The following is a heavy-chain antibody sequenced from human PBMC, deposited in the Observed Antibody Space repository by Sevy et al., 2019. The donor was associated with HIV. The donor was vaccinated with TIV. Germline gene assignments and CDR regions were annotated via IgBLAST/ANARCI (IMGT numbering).Heavy chain of an antibody. J-gene: IGHJ6*02. CDR2: INSDGSST. CDR3: AREEHDSSGYYFNFDYYYGMDV. D-gene: IGHD3-22*01. Sequence: GGSLRLSCAASGFTSSSYWMHWVRQAPGKGLVWVSRINSDGSSTSYADSVKGRFTISRDNAKNTLYLQMNSLRAEDTAVYYCAREEHDSSGYYFNFDYYYGMDVWGQGTTVTVSS. V-gene: IGHV3-74*01. CDR1: GFTSSSYW.